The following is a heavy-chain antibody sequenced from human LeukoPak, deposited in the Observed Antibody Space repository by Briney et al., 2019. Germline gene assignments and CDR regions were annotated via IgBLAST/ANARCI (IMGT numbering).Heavy chain of an antibody. V-gene: IGHV3-23*01. Sequence: GSLRLSCAASGFIFNNYAMRWVRQASGKGLEWVSGVSESGGSTDYADSVKGRFTISRDNSKNTLYLQMNSLRAEDTAIYYCAKPLSGSYSLDYGLDVWGQGTTVTVSS. CDR2: VSESGGST. J-gene: IGHJ6*02. CDR3: AKPLSGSYSLDYGLDV. D-gene: IGHD3-10*01. CDR1: GFIFNNYA.